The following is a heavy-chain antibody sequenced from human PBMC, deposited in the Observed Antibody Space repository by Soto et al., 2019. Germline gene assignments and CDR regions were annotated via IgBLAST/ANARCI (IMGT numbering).Heavy chain of an antibody. CDR1: GGTVASSHW. V-gene: IGHV4-4*02. CDR2: VYHTGDT. J-gene: IGHJ5*02. CDR3: AREIVTAGGNNYFDP. D-gene: IGHD2-21*02. Sequence: PSETLSLTCGVSGGTVASSHWWSWVRQSPGRGLEWIGNVYHTGDTNFNPSLQSRVTFSVDESNNQFSLRLTSVTAADTAVYFCAREIVTAGGNNYFDPWGPGTLVTSPQ.